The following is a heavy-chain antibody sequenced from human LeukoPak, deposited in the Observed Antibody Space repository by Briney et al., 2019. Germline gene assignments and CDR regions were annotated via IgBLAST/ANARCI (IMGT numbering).Heavy chain of an antibody. D-gene: IGHD1-1*01. V-gene: IGHV4-59*01. CDR3: ARYLEPYYFDY. Sequence: SETLSLTCTVSGGSISSYYWSWIWQPPGKGLEWIGYIYYSGSTNYNPSLKSRVTISVDTSKNQFSLKLSSVTAADTAVYYCARYLEPYYFDYWGQGTLVTVSS. CDR1: GGSISSYY. CDR2: IYYSGST. J-gene: IGHJ4*02.